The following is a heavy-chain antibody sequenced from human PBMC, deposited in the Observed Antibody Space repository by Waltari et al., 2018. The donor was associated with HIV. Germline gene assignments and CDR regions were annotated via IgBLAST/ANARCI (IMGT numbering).Heavy chain of an antibody. CDR3: ARDRGTVAGNLDY. V-gene: IGHV4-38-2*02. CDR2: IHFSGTT. Sequence: QVQLQESGPGLVKPSETLSLTCGVSGYSISSGYYWGWIRQPPGKGLEWIVSIHFSGTTYYNPSLKSRVTMSVDTSKNQFSLRLSSVTAADTAVYYCARDRGTVAGNLDYWGQGALVTVSS. D-gene: IGHD6-19*01. J-gene: IGHJ4*02. CDR1: GYSISSGYY.